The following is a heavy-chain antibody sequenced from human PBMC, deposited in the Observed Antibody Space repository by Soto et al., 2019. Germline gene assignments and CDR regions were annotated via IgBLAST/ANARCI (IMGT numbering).Heavy chain of an antibody. CDR3: ARGAMANFDY. CDR1: GGTFGSHG. D-gene: IGHD5-18*01. Sequence: ASVKVSCKASGGTFGSHGIAWERQAPGQGLEWMGGFIAMLGTPTYAKKVQGRATITADESLTSSYLELRSLRSEDTGVYFCARGAMANFDYWGQGTVVTVSS. J-gene: IGHJ4*02. V-gene: IGHV1-69*13. CDR2: FIAMLGTP.